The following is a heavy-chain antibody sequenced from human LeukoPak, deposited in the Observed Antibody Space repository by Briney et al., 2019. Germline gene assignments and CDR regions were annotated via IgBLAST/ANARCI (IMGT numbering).Heavy chain of an antibody. CDR2: IYYSGST. J-gene: IGHJ4*02. D-gene: IGHD6-13*01. V-gene: IGHV4-59*12. CDR1: GGSISSYY. Sequence: SETLSLTCTVSGGSISSYYWNWIRQPPGKGLEWIGYIYYSGSTNHNPSLKSRVTMSIDTSKNQFSLKLSSVTAADTAVYYCARDRGIAAAGNDYWGQGTLVTVSS. CDR3: ARDRGIAAAGNDY.